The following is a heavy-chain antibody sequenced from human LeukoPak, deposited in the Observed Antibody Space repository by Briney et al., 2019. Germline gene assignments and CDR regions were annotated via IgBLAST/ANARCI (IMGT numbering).Heavy chain of an antibody. CDR3: ATDRQAGYYYYYGMDV. Sequence: ASVKVSCKASGYTFTGYYMHWVRQAPGQGLEWMGWINPNSGGTNYAQKFQGRVTMTEDTSTDTAYMELSSLRSEDTAVYYCATDRQAGYYYYYGMDVWGQGTTVTVSS. D-gene: IGHD3-10*01. CDR1: GYTFTGYY. CDR2: INPNSGGT. J-gene: IGHJ6*02. V-gene: IGHV1-2*02.